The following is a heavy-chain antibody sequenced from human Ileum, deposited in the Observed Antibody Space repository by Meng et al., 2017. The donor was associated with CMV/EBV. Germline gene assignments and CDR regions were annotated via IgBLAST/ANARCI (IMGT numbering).Heavy chain of an antibody. D-gene: IGHD3-10*01. J-gene: IGHJ4*02. V-gene: IGHV4-39*07. CDR2: IYYSGTT. CDR3: ARSSGSGSFSY. CDR1: GGSINNSPYF. Sequence: QLQWQESGPGLGEPSGTLSLTCTVPGGSINNSPYFWGWIRQPPGKGLEWIGSIYYSGTTSYNPSLKSRITISVDTSKNQFSLKLTSVTAADTAVYYCARSSGSGSFSYWGQGTLVTVSS.